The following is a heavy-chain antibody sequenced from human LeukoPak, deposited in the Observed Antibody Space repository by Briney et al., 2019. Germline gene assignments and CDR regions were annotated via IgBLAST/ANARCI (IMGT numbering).Heavy chain of an antibody. D-gene: IGHD3-3*01. Sequence: GGSLRHSCAASGFTFSSYGMHWVRQAPGKGLEWVAVISYDGSNKYYADCVKGRFTISRDNSKNTLYLQMNSLRAEDTAVYYCAKDTAYYDFWSGYYLYWGQGTLVTVSS. CDR3: AKDTAYYDFWSGYYLY. V-gene: IGHV3-30*18. CDR2: ISYDGSNK. CDR1: GFTFSSYG. J-gene: IGHJ4*02.